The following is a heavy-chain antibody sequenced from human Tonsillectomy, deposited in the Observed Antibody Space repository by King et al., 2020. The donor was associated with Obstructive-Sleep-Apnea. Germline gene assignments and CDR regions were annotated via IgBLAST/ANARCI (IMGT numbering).Heavy chain of an antibody. CDR2: IYHSGST. Sequence: VQLQESGPGLVKPSETLSLTCTVSGYSISSGYYWGWIRQPPGKGLEWIGSIYHSGSTYYNPSLKSRVTISVDTPKNQFSLKRSSVTAADTAVYYCTRDYYYDSSGYYVDYWGQGTLVTVSS. CDR1: GYSISSGYY. V-gene: IGHV4-38-2*02. J-gene: IGHJ4*02. D-gene: IGHD3-22*01. CDR3: TRDYYYDSSGYYVDY.